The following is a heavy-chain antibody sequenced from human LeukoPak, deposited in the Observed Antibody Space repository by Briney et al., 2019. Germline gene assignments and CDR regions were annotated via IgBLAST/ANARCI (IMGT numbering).Heavy chain of an antibody. CDR2: ICAENGNT. Sequence: ASVKVSCTASGYTFTSYGISWVRQAPGQGLEWMGWICAENGNTNYAQNLQGRVTMTKDTSTSTAYMELRSLRSNDTAVYYCARDRGYCSSTSCHTPGGYWGQGTLVTVSS. D-gene: IGHD2-2*01. V-gene: IGHV1-18*01. CDR3: ARDRGYCSSTSCHTPGGY. CDR1: GYTFTSYG. J-gene: IGHJ4*02.